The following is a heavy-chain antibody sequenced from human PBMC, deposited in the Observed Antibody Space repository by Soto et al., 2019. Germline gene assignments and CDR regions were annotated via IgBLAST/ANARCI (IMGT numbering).Heavy chain of an antibody. CDR2: INAGNGDT. CDR1: GYTFTSYF. CDR3: ARDSGYFFYY. J-gene: IGHJ4*02. D-gene: IGHD7-27*01. V-gene: IGHV1-3*01. Sequence: GASVKVSCKASGYTFTSYFLHWVRQAPGQRLEWMGWINAGNGDTKYSQKFQGRVTITRDTSASTVYMELSSLRSEDTAVYYCARDSGYFFYYWGQGTLVTVSS.